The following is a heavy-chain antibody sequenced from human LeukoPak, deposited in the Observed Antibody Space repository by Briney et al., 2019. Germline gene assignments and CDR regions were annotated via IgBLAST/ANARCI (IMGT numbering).Heavy chain of an antibody. D-gene: IGHD6-13*01. CDR3: AKSAAAAGIKAFDI. CDR1: GFTFDDYA. Sequence: GRSLRLSCAASGFTFDDYAMHWVRQAPGKGLEWGSGISWNSGSIGYADSVKGRFTISRDNAKNSLYLQMNSLRAEDTALYYCAKSAAAAGIKAFDIWGQGTMVTVSS. CDR2: ISWNSGSI. J-gene: IGHJ3*02. V-gene: IGHV3-9*01.